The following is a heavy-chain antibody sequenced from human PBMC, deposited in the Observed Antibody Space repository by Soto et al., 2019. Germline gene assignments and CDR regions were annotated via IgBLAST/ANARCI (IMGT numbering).Heavy chain of an antibody. CDR3: ARDLAYSSGWPTCLFDY. Sequence: GGSLRLSCAASGFTFSSYGMHWVRQAPGKGLEWVAVISYDGSNKYYADSVKGRFTISRDNSKNTLYLQMNSLRAEDTAVYYCARDLAYSSGWPTCLFDYWGQETLVTVSS. V-gene: IGHV3-30*03. CDR1: GFTFSSYG. CDR2: ISYDGSNK. D-gene: IGHD6-19*01. J-gene: IGHJ4*02.